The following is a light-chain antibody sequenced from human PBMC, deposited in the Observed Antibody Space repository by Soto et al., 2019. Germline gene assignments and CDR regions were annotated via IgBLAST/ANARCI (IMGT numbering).Light chain of an antibody. Sequence: QSALTQPPSASGSPGQSVTISCTGTSSDVGAYNYVSWYQQHAGKAPKLVIYEVTKRPSGVPDRFSGSKSANTASLTVSGIQGEDGGDFYFSLFPTRKTLVFGGGTKPPVL. V-gene: IGLV2-8*01. CDR2: EVT. J-gene: IGLJ3*02. CDR1: SSDVGAYNY. CDR3: SLFPTRKTLV.